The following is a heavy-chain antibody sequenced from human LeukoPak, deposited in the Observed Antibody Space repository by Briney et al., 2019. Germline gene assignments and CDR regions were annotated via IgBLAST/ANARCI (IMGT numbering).Heavy chain of an antibody. V-gene: IGHV1-69*05. Sequence: SVKVSCKASGGTFSSYAISWVRQAPGQGLEWMGGIIPIFGTANYAQKFQGRVTITTDESTSTAYMELSSLRSEDTAVYYCASTGWAARPLYYFDYWGQGTLVTVSS. CDR1: GGTFSSYA. D-gene: IGHD6-6*01. J-gene: IGHJ4*02. CDR2: IIPIFGTA. CDR3: ASTGWAARPLYYFDY.